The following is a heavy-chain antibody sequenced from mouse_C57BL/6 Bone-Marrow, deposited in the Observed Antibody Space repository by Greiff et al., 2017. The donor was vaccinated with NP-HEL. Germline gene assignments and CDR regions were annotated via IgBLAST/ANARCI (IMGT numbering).Heavy chain of an antibody. CDR2: IWRGGST. Sequence: VKLVESGPGLVQPSQSLSITCTVSGFSLTSYGVHWVRQSPGKGLEWLGVIWRGGSTDYNAAFISRLSISKDNSKSQVFFKMNSLQADDTAIYYCATYGSNYYAMDYWGQGTSVTVSS. V-gene: IGHV2-2*01. CDR1: GFSLTSYG. D-gene: IGHD1-1*01. CDR3: ATYGSNYYAMDY. J-gene: IGHJ4*01.